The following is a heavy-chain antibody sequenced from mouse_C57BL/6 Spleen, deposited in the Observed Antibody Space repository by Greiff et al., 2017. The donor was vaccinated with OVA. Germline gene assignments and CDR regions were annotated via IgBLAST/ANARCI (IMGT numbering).Heavy chain of an antibody. V-gene: IGHV1-55*01. D-gene: IGHD1-1*01. CDR1: GYTFTSYW. CDR3: ARGITTVVASYYFDY. J-gene: IGHJ2*01. CDR2: IYPGSGST. Sequence: QVQLQQSGAELVKPGASVKMSCKASGYTFTSYWITWVKQRPGQGLEWIGDIYPGSGSTNYNEKFKSKATLTVDTSSSTAYMQLSSLTSEDSAVYYCARGITTVVASYYFDYWGQGTTLTVSS.